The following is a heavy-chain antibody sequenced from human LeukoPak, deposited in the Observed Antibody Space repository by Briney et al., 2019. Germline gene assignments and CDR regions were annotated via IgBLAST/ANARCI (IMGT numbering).Heavy chain of an antibody. J-gene: IGHJ4*02. Sequence: GGSLRLSCTASGFTFGDYAMSWFRQAPGKGLEWVGFIRGKAYGGTTEYAASVKGRFTISRDDSKSIAYLQMNSLKTEDTAVYYCTRGCSSTSCFGHFDYWGQGTLVTVSS. D-gene: IGHD2-2*01. CDR3: TRGCSSTSCFGHFDY. CDR1: GFTFGDYA. CDR2: IRGKAYGGTT. V-gene: IGHV3-49*03.